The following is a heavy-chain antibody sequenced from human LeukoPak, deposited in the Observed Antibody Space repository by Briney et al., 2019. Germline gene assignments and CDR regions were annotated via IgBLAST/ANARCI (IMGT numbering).Heavy chain of an antibody. CDR3: ASQTSGYSGYSSHY. CDR2: ISASGGST. D-gene: IGHD5-12*01. Sequence: GGSLRLSCAASGFTFTSYAMSWVRQAPGKGLDWVSAISASGGSTSYADSVKGRFTISRDNSKNTLYLQMSSLRAVDTAVYYCASQTSGYSGYSSHYWGQGTLVTVSS. CDR1: GFTFTSYA. J-gene: IGHJ4*02. V-gene: IGHV3-23*01.